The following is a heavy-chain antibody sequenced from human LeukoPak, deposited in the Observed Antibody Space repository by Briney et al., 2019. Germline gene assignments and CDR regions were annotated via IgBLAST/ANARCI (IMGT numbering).Heavy chain of an antibody. CDR3: AGLGCSSTTCFDY. D-gene: IGHD2/OR15-2a*01. CDR1: GFTFSSYS. V-gene: IGHV3-48*01. J-gene: IGHJ4*02. CDR2: ISSSSTTI. Sequence: GGSLRLSCAASGFTFSSYSMNWVRQAPGKGLEWVSYISSSSTTIYYADSVKGRFTISRDNAKNSLYLQMNSLRAEDTAVYYCAGLGCSSTTCFDYWGQGTLVTVSS.